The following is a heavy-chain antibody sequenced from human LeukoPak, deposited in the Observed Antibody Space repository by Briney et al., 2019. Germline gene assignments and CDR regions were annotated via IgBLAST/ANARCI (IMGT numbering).Heavy chain of an antibody. Sequence: PGGSLRLSCAASGFTFSGSAMHWVRQASGKGLEWVGRIRSKANSYATAYAASVKGRLTISRDDSKNTAYLQMNSLKTEDTAVYYCTSAAYCGGDCQGNAFDIWGQGTMVTVSS. CDR2: IRSKANSYAT. CDR1: GFTFSGSA. V-gene: IGHV3-73*01. J-gene: IGHJ3*02. D-gene: IGHD2-21*02. CDR3: TSAAYCGGDCQGNAFDI.